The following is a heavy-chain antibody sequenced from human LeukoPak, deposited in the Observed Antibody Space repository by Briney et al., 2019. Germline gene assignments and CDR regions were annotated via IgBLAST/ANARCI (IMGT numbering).Heavy chain of an antibody. J-gene: IGHJ4*02. D-gene: IGHD5-18*01. CDR1: GGSFTTYA. V-gene: IGHV3-23*01. CDR3: ASEDSRFYY. Sequence: ETLTLTCAVSGGSFTTYAMSWVRQPPGKGLECVSVSSGSGDAAYYADSVKGRFTISRDNSKYTVSLQMNSLRAEETATYYCASEDSRFYYWGQGTLVTVSA. CDR2: SSGSGDAA.